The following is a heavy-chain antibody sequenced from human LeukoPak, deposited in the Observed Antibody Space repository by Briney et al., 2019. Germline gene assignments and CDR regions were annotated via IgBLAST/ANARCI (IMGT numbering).Heavy chain of an antibody. CDR1: GYTFTSYD. V-gene: IGHV1-8*01. D-gene: IGHD2-2*01. J-gene: IGHJ4*02. CDR3: ARGRGGIAGYCSSTSCLDY. Sequence: ASVKVSCKASGYTFTSYDINWVRQATGQGLEWMGWMNPNSGNTGYAQKFQGRVTMTRNTSISTAYMELSSLRSEDTAVYYCARGRGGIAGYCSSTSCLDYWGQGTLVTASS. CDR2: MNPNSGNT.